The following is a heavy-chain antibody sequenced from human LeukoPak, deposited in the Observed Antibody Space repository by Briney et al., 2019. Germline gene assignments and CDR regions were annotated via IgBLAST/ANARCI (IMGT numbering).Heavy chain of an antibody. D-gene: IGHD2-21*01. V-gene: IGHV3-23*01. Sequence: GGSLRLSCAASGFTFSSYAMSWVRQAPGKGLKWVSAISGSGGSTYYADSVKGRFTISRDNSKNTLYLQMNSLRAEDTAVYYCAKDEDIVVVPALDYWGQGTLVTVSS. CDR2: ISGSGGST. CDR1: GFTFSSYA. J-gene: IGHJ4*02. CDR3: AKDEDIVVVPALDY.